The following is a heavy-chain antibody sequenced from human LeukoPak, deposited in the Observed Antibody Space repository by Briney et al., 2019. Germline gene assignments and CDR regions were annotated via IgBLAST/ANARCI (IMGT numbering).Heavy chain of an antibody. CDR1: GFTVSSNY. CDR3: ARDWVGIAAAIFRFDL. V-gene: IGHV3-66*01. Sequence: GGSLRLSCAASGFTVSSNYMSWVRQAPGKGLEWVSVIYSGGSTYYADSVKGRFTISRDNSKNTLYLQMNSLRAEDTAEYYCARDWVGIAAAIFRFDLWGRGTLVTVSS. J-gene: IGHJ2*01. D-gene: IGHD6-13*01. CDR2: IYSGGST.